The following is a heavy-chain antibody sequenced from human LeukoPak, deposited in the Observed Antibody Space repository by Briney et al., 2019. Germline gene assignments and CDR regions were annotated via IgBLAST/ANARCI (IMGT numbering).Heavy chain of an antibody. Sequence: GGSLRLSCAASGFTFSSYEMNWVRQAPGKGLEWVSYISSSGSTIYYADSVKGRFTISRDNAKNSLYLQMNSLRAEDTAVYYCARDGFPTVDTAMVYYFDYWGQGTLVTVSS. CDR3: ARDGFPTVDTAMVYYFDY. J-gene: IGHJ4*02. CDR1: GFTFSSYE. CDR2: ISSSGSTI. D-gene: IGHD5-18*01. V-gene: IGHV3-48*03.